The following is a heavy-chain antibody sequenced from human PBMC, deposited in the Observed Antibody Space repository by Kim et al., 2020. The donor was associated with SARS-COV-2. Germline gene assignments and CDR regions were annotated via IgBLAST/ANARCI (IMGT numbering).Heavy chain of an antibody. Sequence: GGSLRLSCAASGFTFSSYWMHWVRQAPGKGLVWVSRINSDGSSTSYADSVKGRFTISRDNAKNTLYLQMNSLRAEDTAVYYCARDSYYGSGSYLNWFDPWGQGTLVTVSS. CDR2: INSDGSST. CDR1: GFTFSSYW. J-gene: IGHJ5*02. CDR3: ARDSYYGSGSYLNWFDP. V-gene: IGHV3-74*01. D-gene: IGHD3-10*01.